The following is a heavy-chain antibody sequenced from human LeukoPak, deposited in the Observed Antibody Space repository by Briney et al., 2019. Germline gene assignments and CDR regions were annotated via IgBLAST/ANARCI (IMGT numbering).Heavy chain of an antibody. CDR1: GFTFSNYG. V-gene: IGHV3-NL1*01. CDR3: AKGGGDTPYYYFYMDV. D-gene: IGHD2-21*02. J-gene: IGHJ6*03. Sequence: GGSLRLSCAASGFTFSNYGMHWVRQAPGKGLEWVSVLSGSGTTAHYADSVKGRFTISRDNSRNAVFLEMNSLRLEDTAVYYCAKGGGDTPYYYFYMDVWGKGRTVTVSS. CDR2: LSGSGTTA.